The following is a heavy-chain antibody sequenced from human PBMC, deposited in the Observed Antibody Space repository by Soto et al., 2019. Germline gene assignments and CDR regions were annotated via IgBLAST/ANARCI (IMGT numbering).Heavy chain of an antibody. CDR1: GFTFSSYA. CDR3: ARDDTTRNFDY. D-gene: IGHD2-2*01. Sequence: QVQLVESGGGVVQPGRSLRLSCAASGFTFSSYAMPWVRQAPGKGLEWVAVISYDGSNKYYADSVKGRFTISRDNSKNTLYLQMHSLRAEDTAVYFCARDDTTRNFDYWGQGTLVTVSS. V-gene: IGHV3-30-3*01. CDR2: ISYDGSNK. J-gene: IGHJ4*02.